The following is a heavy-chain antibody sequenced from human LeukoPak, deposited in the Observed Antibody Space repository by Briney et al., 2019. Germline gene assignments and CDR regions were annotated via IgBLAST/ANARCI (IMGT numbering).Heavy chain of an antibody. CDR2: IKQDGSEK. D-gene: IGHD3-10*01. V-gene: IGHV3-7*01. J-gene: IGHJ5*02. CDR3: ARDALWFGDLNWFDP. Sequence: GGSLRLSCAASGSTFSSYWMSWVRQAPGKGLEWVANIKQDGSEKYYVDSVKGRFTISRDNAKNSLYLQMNSLRAEDTAVYYCARDALWFGDLNWFDPWGQGTLVTVSS. CDR1: GSTFSSYW.